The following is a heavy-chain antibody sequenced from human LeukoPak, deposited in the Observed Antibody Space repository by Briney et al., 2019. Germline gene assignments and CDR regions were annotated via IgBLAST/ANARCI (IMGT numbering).Heavy chain of an antibody. CDR3: ARDSGPAGYSSSY. CDR2: IYYSGST. Sequence: SETLSLTCTVSGGSISSYYWSWIRQPPGKGLEWIGYIYYSGSTNYNPSLKSRVTISVDTSKNQFSLKLSSVTAADTVVYYCARDSGPAGYSSSYWGQGTLVTVSS. D-gene: IGHD6-13*01. CDR1: GGSISSYY. J-gene: IGHJ4*02. V-gene: IGHV4-59*01.